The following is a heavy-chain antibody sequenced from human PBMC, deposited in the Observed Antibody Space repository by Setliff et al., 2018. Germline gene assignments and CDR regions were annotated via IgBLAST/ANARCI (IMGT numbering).Heavy chain of an antibody. D-gene: IGHD3-22*01. CDR3: ARGVTSGGYWGQSYHYLDV. CDR1: GDSISSRPFY. J-gene: IGHJ6*03. CDR2: VYTSWST. Sequence: PSETLSLTCTVSGDSISSRPFYWGWFRQPAGKELEWIGQVYTSWSTIYNPSLKSRVTISLDTSKNQFSLKLNSVTAADTAVYYCARGVTSGGYWGQSYHYLDVWGKGTTVTVSS. V-gene: IGHV4-61*09.